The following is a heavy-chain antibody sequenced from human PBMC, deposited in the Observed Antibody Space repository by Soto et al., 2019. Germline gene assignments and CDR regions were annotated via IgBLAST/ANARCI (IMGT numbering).Heavy chain of an antibody. CDR3: AKEQAHRAQYFFYGMDA. CDR2: ISYDGNTK. V-gene: IGHV3-30*18. Sequence: PRGSLRLSCAAPGFTFSNYGIDWVRQAPGKGVEWVSVISYDGNTKYYVESVKGRFTISRDNSRNTLYLQMNSLRAEDTAVYYCAKEQAHRAQYFFYGMDAWGQGTTVTVSS. CDR1: GFTFSNYG. J-gene: IGHJ6*02. D-gene: IGHD3-10*01.